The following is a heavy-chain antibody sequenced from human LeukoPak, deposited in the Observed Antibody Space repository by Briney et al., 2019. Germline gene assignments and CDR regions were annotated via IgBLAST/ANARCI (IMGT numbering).Heavy chain of an antibody. Sequence: SVKVSCKASGGTFSSYTISWVRQAPGQGLEWMGRIIPILGIANYARKFQGRVTITADKSTSTAYMELSSLRSEDTAVYYCAREWFGELAYYYGMDVWGQGTTVTVSS. D-gene: IGHD3-10*01. V-gene: IGHV1-69*04. J-gene: IGHJ6*02. CDR1: GGTFSSYT. CDR2: IIPILGIA. CDR3: AREWFGELAYYYGMDV.